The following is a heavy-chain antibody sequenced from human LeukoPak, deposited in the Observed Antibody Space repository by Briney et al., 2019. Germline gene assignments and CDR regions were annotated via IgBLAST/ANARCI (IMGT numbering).Heavy chain of an antibody. CDR1: GGPISSSSYY. J-gene: IGHJ4*02. CDR3: ARLGGYYYDSSDYYFDY. Sequence: SETLSLTCTVSGGPISSSSYYWGWIRQPPGKGLEWIGSIYYSGSTYYNPSLKSRVTISVDTSKNQFSLKLSSVTAADTAVYYCARLGGYYYDSSDYYFDYWGQGTLVTVSS. D-gene: IGHD3-22*01. CDR2: IYYSGST. V-gene: IGHV4-39*01.